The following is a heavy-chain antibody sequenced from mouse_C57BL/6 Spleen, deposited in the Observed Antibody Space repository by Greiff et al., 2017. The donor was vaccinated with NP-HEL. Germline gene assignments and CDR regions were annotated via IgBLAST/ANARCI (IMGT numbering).Heavy chain of an antibody. D-gene: IGHD1-1*01. V-gene: IGHV1-5*01. CDR1: GYTFTSYW. Sequence: VQLQQSGTVLARPGASVKMSCKTSGYTFTSYWMHWVKQRPGQGLEWIGAIYPGNSDTSYNQKFKGKAKLTAVTAASTAYMELSSLTNEDSAVYYCTRSDYGSSSWYFDVWGTGTTVTVSS. CDR2: IYPGNSDT. J-gene: IGHJ1*03. CDR3: TRSDYGSSSWYFDV.